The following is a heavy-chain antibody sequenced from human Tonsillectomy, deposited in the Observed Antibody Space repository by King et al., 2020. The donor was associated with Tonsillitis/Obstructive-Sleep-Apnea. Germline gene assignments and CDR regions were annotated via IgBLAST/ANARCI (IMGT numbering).Heavy chain of an antibody. D-gene: IGHD2-15*01. CDR3: ARRFCSGGSCRYNWFDP. CDR2: INTNTGNP. J-gene: IGHJ5*02. V-gene: IGHV7-4-1*02. CDR1: GYTFSSYA. Sequence: AQLVQSGSELKKPGASVKVSCKASGYTFSSYALNWVRQAPGQGLEWMGWINTNTGNPTYAQGFTGRFVFSLDTSVSTAYLQISSLKAEDTAVYYCARRFCSGGSCRYNWFDPWGQGTLVTVSS.